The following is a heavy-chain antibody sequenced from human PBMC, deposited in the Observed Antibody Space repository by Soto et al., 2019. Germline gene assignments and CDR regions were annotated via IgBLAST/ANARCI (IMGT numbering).Heavy chain of an antibody. V-gene: IGHV3-64D*06. CDR3: VKVSTFYDILTGYYSSNFFDP. J-gene: IGHJ5*02. CDR1: GFTFSEYS. D-gene: IGHD3-9*01. CDR2: ISSDGDIT. Sequence: GGSLRLSCSASGFTFSEYSMHWVRQAPGKGLQYVSTISSDGDITYYADSVKGRFTIPRDNPKNTLYLQMNSLRPEDTAVYYCVKVSTFYDILTGYYSSNFFDPWGQGTLVTVSS.